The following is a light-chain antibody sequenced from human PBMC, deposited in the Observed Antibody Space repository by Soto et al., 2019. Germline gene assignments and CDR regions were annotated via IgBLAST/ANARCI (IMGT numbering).Light chain of an antibody. CDR1: QGISSH. J-gene: IGKJ4*01. Sequence: DIQLTQSPSFLSASVGDRVTITCRASQGISSHLAWYQQKPGKAPKLLIYAASTLQSGVPSRFSGSGSGTEFTLTISSLQPEDFATYYCQQLNSLFGGGTKVEIK. V-gene: IGKV1-9*01. CDR3: QQLNSL. CDR2: AAS.